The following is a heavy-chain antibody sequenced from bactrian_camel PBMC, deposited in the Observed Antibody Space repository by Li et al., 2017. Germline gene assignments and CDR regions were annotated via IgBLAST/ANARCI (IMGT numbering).Heavy chain of an antibody. CDR1: GFTFSDYA. CDR2: ISNGSST. D-gene: IGHD1*01. Sequence: VQLVESGGGLVQPGGSLRLSCAASGFTFSDYAVSWVRQAPGKGLEWVSAISNGSSTYYEDSVKGRFTISRDNAKNTLYLQMNSLKPEDRAVYYCVRDGGSLTFDYWGQGTQVTV. J-gene: IGHJ4*01. V-gene: IGHV3S40*01. CDR3: VRDGGSLTFDY.